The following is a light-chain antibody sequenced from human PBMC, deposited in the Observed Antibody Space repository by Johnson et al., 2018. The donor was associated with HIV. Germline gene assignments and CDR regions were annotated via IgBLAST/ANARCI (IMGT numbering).Light chain of an antibody. V-gene: IGLV1-51*02. CDR3: GTWDSSLSAGGV. CDR2: ENN. Sequence: QSVLTQPPSVSAAPGQKVTISCSGSSSNIGNNYVSWYQQLPGTAPKLLIYENNKRPSGIPDRFSGSKSGTSATLGITGLQTGDEADYYCGTWDSSLSAGGVFATGTRLTVL. CDR1: SSNIGNNY. J-gene: IGLJ1*01.